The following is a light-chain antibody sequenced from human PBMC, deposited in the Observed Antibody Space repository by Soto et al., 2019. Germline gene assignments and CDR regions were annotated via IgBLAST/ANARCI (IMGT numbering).Light chain of an antibody. Sequence: EIVLTQSPGTLSVSPGEGATLSCRASQSVSSNLSSYHQQDRQHARILLYGASTSATGITARFCGSGCGTAFTIPISSLQYADFAVYYCQQYNRGSPTFGQGTKVDIK. CDR3: QQYNRGSPT. CDR1: QSVSSN. J-gene: IGKJ1*01. CDR2: GAS. V-gene: IGKV3-15*01.